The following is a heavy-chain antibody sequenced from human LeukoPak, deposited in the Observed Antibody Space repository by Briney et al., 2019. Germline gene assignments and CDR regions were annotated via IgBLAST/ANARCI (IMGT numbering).Heavy chain of an antibody. CDR1: GFTFSSYS. J-gene: IGHJ3*02. V-gene: IGHV3-48*01. CDR3: ARARQQLAKNDAFDI. D-gene: IGHD6-13*01. Sequence: PGGSLRLSCAASGFTFSSYSMNWVRQAPGKGLEWVSYISSSSSTIYYADSVKGRFTISRDNAKNSLYLQMNSLRAEDTAVYYCARARQQLAKNDAFDIWGQGTMVTVSS. CDR2: ISSSSSTI.